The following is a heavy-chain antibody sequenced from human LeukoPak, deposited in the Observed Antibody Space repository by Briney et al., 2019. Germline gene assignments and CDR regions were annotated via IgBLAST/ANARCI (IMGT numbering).Heavy chain of an antibody. D-gene: IGHD5-12*01. CDR3: ARAVKDIVATIVDY. J-gene: IGHJ4*02. CDR2: IYYSGST. V-gene: IGHV4-30-4*01. Sequence: PSETLSLTCTVSGGSISSGDYYWSWIRQPPGKGLEWIGYIYYSGSTYYNPSLKSRVTISVDTSKNQFSLKLSSVTAADTAVYYCARAVKDIVATIVDYWGQGTLVTVSS. CDR1: GGSISSGDYY.